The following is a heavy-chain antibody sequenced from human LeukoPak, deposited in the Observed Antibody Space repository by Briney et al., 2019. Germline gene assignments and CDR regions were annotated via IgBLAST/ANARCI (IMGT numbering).Heavy chain of an antibody. Sequence: SETLSLTCAVYGGSFSGYYWSWIRQPPGKGLEWIGYIYYSGSTNYNPSLKSRVTISVDTSKNQFSLKLSSVTAADTAVYYCARDWYDFWSGRPSYGMDVWGQGTTVTVSS. CDR1: GGSFSGYY. J-gene: IGHJ6*02. CDR2: IYYSGST. D-gene: IGHD3-3*01. CDR3: ARDWYDFWSGRPSYGMDV. V-gene: IGHV4-59*01.